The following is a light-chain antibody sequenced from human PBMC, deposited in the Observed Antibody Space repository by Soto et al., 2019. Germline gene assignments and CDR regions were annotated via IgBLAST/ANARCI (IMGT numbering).Light chain of an antibody. CDR1: SPELGSTSH. CDR3: RSHTSSSTYV. V-gene: IGLV2-14*01. Sequence: QSALSPPAPVCGNPGQSLILSYTRTSPELGSTSHVPGYQQRPGKAPLRMFYEVSNRPSGVSNRVSGSKSGNTASPTISGLQAEDEADYYSRSHTSSSTYVIGSGTKSTVL. J-gene: IGLJ1*01. CDR2: EVS.